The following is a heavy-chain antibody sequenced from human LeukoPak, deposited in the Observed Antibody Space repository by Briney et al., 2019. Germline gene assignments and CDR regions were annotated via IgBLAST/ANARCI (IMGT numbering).Heavy chain of an antibody. Sequence: QAGGSLRLSCAASGFTFSSYGFHWVRQAPGKGLEWVAVISYDGTNKYYADSVKGRFTISRDNSKNTLYLQMNSLRPEDTAVYYCAKGGVGYCRGGTCYVMDVWGQGTTVTVSS. J-gene: IGHJ6*02. D-gene: IGHD2-15*01. CDR3: AKGGVGYCRGGTCYVMDV. CDR2: ISYDGTNK. V-gene: IGHV3-30*18. CDR1: GFTFSSYG.